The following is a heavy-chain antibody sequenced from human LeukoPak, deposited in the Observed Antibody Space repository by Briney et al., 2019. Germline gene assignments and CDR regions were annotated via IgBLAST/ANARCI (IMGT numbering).Heavy chain of an antibody. CDR3: ARREVGATVGAFDI. V-gene: IGHV3-7*03. Sequence: GGSLRLSCAASGFTFSNYWMSWVRQAPGKGLEWVANIKQDGSEKYYVDSVKGRFTISRDNAKNSLYLQMNSLRAEDTAVYYCARREVGATVGAFDIWGQGTMVTVSS. CDR1: GFTFSNYW. J-gene: IGHJ3*02. CDR2: IKQDGSEK. D-gene: IGHD1-26*01.